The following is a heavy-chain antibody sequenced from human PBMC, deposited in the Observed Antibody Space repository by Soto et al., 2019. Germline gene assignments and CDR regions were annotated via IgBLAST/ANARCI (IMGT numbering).Heavy chain of an antibody. J-gene: IGHJ4*02. CDR2: GST. CDR3: ARLRLGGYLDY. V-gene: IGHV4-4*09. Sequence: PSETLSLTCTVSGGSISSHYWSWIRQPPGKGLEWIGYGSTKYNPVLKSRVTISVDTSKNQFSLNLSSVTAADTAVYSCARLRLGGYLDYWGQGTLVT. CDR1: GGSISSHY. D-gene: IGHD3-16*01.